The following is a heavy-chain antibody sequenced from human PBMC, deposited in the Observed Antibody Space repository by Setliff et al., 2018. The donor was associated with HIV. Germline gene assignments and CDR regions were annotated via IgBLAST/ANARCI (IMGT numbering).Heavy chain of an antibody. D-gene: IGHD3-3*01. Sequence: SVKVSCKASRSTFNSHTINWVRQAPGQGLDWMGRIIPILGVANYAQRFQGKVTITADKSTSTAYMELTSLRFDDTAMYYCVRGVQSPPHYSYYFMDVWGEGTMVTVSS. CDR1: RSTFNSHT. J-gene: IGHJ6*03. CDR2: IIPILGVA. CDR3: VRGVQSPPHYSYYFMDV. V-gene: IGHV1-69*02.